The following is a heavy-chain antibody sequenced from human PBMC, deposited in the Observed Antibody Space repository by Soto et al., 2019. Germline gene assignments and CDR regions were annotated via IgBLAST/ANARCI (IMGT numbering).Heavy chain of an antibody. J-gene: IGHJ4*02. CDR1: GFTFSSYA. CDR3: ARERAMVRENYFDY. D-gene: IGHD3-10*01. V-gene: IGHV3-30-3*01. Sequence: QVQLVESGGGVVQPGRSLRLSCAASGFTFSSYAMHWVRQAPGKGLEWVAVISYDGSNKYYADSVKGRFTISRDNSKNTLYLQMDSLRAEDTAVYYCARERAMVRENYFDYWGQGTLVTVSS. CDR2: ISYDGSNK.